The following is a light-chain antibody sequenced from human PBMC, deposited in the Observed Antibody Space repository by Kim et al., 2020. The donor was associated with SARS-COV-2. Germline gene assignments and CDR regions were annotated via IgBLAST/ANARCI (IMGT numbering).Light chain of an antibody. J-gene: IGKJ2*03. CDR2: LGS. V-gene: IGKV2-28*01. CDR3: MRCLQTPPAYS. CDR1: QSLLHSNGHNY. Sequence: ASISCRSSQSLLHSNGHNYLDWYVQKPGQSPQLLIYLGSNRASGVPDRFSGSGSGTDFTLKISRVEAEDVGVYYCMRCLQTPPAYSFGQGTSWRSN.